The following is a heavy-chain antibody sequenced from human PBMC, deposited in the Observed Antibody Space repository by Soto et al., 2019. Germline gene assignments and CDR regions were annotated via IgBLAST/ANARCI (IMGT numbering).Heavy chain of an antibody. J-gene: IGHJ6*02. Sequence: GGSLRLSCTASGFTFGDYATSWFRQAPGKGLEWVGFIRSNAYGGTKEYAASVKGRFTISRDDSKSIAYLQMNSLKTEDTAVYYCTRGGDSSSWSLYYYYGMDVWGQGTTVTVSS. CDR1: GFTFGDYA. CDR3: TRGGDSSSWSLYYYYGMDV. V-gene: IGHV3-49*03. D-gene: IGHD6-13*01. CDR2: IRSNAYGGTK.